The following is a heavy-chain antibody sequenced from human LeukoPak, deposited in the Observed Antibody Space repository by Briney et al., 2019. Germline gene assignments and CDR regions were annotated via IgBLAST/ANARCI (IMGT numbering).Heavy chain of an antibody. J-gene: IGHJ3*01. V-gene: IGHV3-74*01. D-gene: IGHD3-3*01. CDR2: INSDGSST. CDR1: GFTFSNYW. CDR3: ARGLTIFGVVNDAFDF. Sequence: GGSLRLSCALSGFTFSNYWMHWVRQAPGKGLVWVSLINSDGSSTIYADSVKGRFTISRDNAKNTLYLQMNSLRAEDTAVYYCARGLTIFGVVNDAFDFWGQGTMVTVSS.